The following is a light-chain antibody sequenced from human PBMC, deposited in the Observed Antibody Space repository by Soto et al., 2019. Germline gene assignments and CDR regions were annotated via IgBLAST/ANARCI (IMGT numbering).Light chain of an antibody. CDR1: QSISSW. CDR2: DAS. V-gene: IGKV1-5*01. J-gene: IGKJ1*01. Sequence: DIKMYQSPSTLSASVGDRVTITCRASQSISSWLAWYQQKPGKAPKLLIYDASSLESGVPSRFSGSGSGTEFTLTISSLQPDDFATYYCQQYNSYRTFGQGAMVDVK. CDR3: QQYNSYRT.